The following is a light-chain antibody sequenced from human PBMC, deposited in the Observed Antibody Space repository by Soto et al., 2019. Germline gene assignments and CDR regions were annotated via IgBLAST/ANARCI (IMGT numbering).Light chain of an antibody. J-gene: IGKJ2*01. Sequence: EIVMTQSPATLSLSPGDRATLSCRASQTIDNTLAWYQRKPGQAPRLLIYDASTRATGVPARFSGSGSGTDFTLTISSLQSEDFAVYYCQHYNYWPYTFGQGTNVDI. CDR3: QHYNYWPYT. CDR2: DAS. CDR1: QTIDNT. V-gene: IGKV3-15*01.